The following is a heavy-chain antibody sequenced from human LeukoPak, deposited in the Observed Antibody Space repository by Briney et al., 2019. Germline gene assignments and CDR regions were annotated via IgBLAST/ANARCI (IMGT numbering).Heavy chain of an antibody. CDR3: ARDPDSSGYRD. V-gene: IGHV4-34*01. J-gene: IGHJ4*02. Sequence: PSETLSLTCAVYGGSFSGYYWSWIRQPPGKGLEWIGEINHSGSTNYNPSLKSRVTISVDTSKNQFSLKLSSVTAADTAVYYCARDPDSSGYRDWGQGTLVTVSS. CDR1: GGSFSGYY. CDR2: INHSGST. D-gene: IGHD3-22*01.